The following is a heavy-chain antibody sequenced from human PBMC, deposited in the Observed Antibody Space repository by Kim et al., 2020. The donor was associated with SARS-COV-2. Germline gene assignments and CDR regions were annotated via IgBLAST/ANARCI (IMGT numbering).Heavy chain of an antibody. Sequence: TLSLTCTVSGGSISSGGYYWSWIRQHPGKGLEWIGYIYYSGSTYYNPSLKSRVTISVDTSKNQFSLKLSSVTAADTAVYYCARDRDYDFWSGYPSPGWFDPWGQGTLVTVSS. CDR2: IYYSGST. CDR3: ARDRDYDFWSGYPSPGWFDP. J-gene: IGHJ5*02. D-gene: IGHD3-3*01. CDR1: GGSISSGGYY. V-gene: IGHV4-31*03.